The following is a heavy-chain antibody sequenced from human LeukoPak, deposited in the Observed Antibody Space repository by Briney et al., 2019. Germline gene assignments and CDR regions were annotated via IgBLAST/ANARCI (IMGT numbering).Heavy chain of an antibody. V-gene: IGHV1-2*02. Sequence: GASVKVSFKASGSTFTGYYMHRVRQAPGQGLEWMGWINTNSGGTNYAQKFQGRVTITRDTSITTAYMELSRRRSYDMAVYYCARDCSSTSCYQLDYWGQGTLVTVSS. CDR1: GSTFTGYY. CDR2: INTNSGGT. CDR3: ARDCSSTSCYQLDY. J-gene: IGHJ4*02. D-gene: IGHD2-2*01.